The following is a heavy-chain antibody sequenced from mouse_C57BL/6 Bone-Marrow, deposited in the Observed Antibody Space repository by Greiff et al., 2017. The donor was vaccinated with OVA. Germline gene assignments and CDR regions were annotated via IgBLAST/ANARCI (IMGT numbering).Heavy chain of an antibody. CDR3: TSPITTVVRGVSMDY. D-gene: IGHD1-1*01. V-gene: IGHV14-4*01. J-gene: IGHJ4*01. Sequence: VQLQQSGAELVRPGASVKLSCTASGFNIKDDYMHLVKQRPEQGLEWIGWIDPENGDTEYASKFQGKATITADTSSNTAYLQLSSLTSEDTAVYYCTSPITTVVRGVSMDYWGQGTSVTVSS. CDR1: GFNIKDDY. CDR2: IDPENGDT.